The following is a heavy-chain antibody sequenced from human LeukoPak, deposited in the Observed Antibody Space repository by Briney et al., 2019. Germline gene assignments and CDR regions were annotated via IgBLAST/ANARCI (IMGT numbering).Heavy chain of an antibody. D-gene: IGHD2-21*02. V-gene: IGHV4-59*01. CDR3: ARYYCGGHCYGFDY. CDR1: GGSISSYY. J-gene: IGHJ4*02. Sequence: SETLSLTCTVSGGSISSYYWIWIRQPPGKGREWIGYFYYSGSTNYNPSLKSRVTISVDTSKNQFSLKLSSVTAADTAVYYCARYYCGGHCYGFDYWGQGTLVTVSS. CDR2: FYYSGST.